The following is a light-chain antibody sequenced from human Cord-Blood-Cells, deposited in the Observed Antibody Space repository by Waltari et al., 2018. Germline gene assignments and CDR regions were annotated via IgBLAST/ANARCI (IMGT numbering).Light chain of an antibody. CDR2: DAS. CDR3: QQRSNWPRT. J-gene: IGKJ1*01. V-gene: IGKV3-11*01. CDR1: QSVSRY. Sequence: ELVFTQSPATLSFSPGERATLSCRASQSVSRYLAWYQQKPGQALRLLIYDASNTATGIPARCSGSGSDTDFTLTISSLEPEDFSVYYCQQRSNWPRTFGQGTKVEIK.